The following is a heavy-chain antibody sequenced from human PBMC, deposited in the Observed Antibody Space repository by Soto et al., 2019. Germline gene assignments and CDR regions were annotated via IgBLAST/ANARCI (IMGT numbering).Heavy chain of an antibody. CDR3: ARDRQSEIVAMLASNGMDV. J-gene: IGHJ6*02. Sequence: QVQLQESGPGLVKPSQTLSLTCTVSGGSINSDDSYWSWLRQPPGRGLEWIGYIYDSETTYYNHSLKRRVTISVATSKNQSSLKLNSVTAADTAVYYCARDRQSEIVAMLASNGMDVWGQGTTVIVSS. V-gene: IGHV4-30-4*01. D-gene: IGHD5-12*01. CDR1: GGSINSDDSY. CDR2: IYDSETT.